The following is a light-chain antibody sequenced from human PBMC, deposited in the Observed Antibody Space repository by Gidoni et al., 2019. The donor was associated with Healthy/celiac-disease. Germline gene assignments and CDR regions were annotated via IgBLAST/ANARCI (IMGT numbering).Light chain of an antibody. Sequence: QPALTQPASVSGSPGQSITISCTGTSSDVGGYNYVSWYQQHPGKASKLMIYDVSNRPSGVSNRFSGSKSGNTASLTISGLQAEDEADYYCSSYTSSSVVFGGGTKLTVL. J-gene: IGLJ2*01. CDR3: SSYTSSSVV. CDR2: DVS. V-gene: IGLV2-14*01. CDR1: SSDVGGYNY.